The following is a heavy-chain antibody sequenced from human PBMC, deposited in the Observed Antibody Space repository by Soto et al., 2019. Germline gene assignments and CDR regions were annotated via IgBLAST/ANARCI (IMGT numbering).Heavy chain of an antibody. CDR2: IYYSGST. D-gene: IGHD5-12*01. V-gene: IGHV4-59*01. J-gene: IGHJ4*02. CDR3: ARGRLYSGYPN. CDR1: GGSISSYY. Sequence: SETLSLTCTVSGGSISSYYWSWIRQPPGKGLEWIGYIYYSGSTNYNPSLKSRVTISVDTSKNQFSLKLSSVTAADTAVYYCARGRLYSGYPNWGQGTLVTVSS.